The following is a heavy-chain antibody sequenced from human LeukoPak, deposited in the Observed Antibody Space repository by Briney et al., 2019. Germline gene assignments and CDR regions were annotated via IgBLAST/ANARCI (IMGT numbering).Heavy chain of an antibody. D-gene: IGHD2-2*01. Sequence: SETLSLTCTVSGGSISSGSYYWSWISQPPGKGLEWIGEINRSGSTNYNPSLKSRVTISVDTSKNQFSLKLSSVTAADTAVYYCARGPGYCSSTSCYGDFDYWGQGNLVTVSS. J-gene: IGHJ4*02. CDR2: INRSGST. V-gene: IGHV4-39*07. CDR1: GGSISSGSYY. CDR3: ARGPGYCSSTSCYGDFDY.